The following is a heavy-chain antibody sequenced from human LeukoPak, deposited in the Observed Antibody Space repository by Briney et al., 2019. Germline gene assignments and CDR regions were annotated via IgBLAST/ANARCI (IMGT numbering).Heavy chain of an antibody. D-gene: IGHD5-12*01. CDR3: AREGSGYDYNY. Sequence: GGSLRLSCGASGFTVSTNYMSWVRQAPGKGLEWVSIIYSGGSTYYADSVKGRFTIPRDNSKNTLYLQMNSLRAEDTAVYYCAREGSGYDYNYWGQGTLVTVSS. CDR1: GFTVSTNY. J-gene: IGHJ4*02. V-gene: IGHV3-66*01. CDR2: IYSGGST.